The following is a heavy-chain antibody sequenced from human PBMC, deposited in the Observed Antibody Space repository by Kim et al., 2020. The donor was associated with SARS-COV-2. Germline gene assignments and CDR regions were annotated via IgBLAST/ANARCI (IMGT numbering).Heavy chain of an antibody. CDR3: VSAPPRFYP. V-gene: IGHV3-74*03. CDR2: IDTDGSAT. J-gene: IGHJ5*02. CDR1: GFTFSTSW. Sequence: GGSLRLSCAASGFTFSTSWMHWVRQAPGKGLVWLSYIDTDGSATKYADSVKGRFTISRDNAKNTLYLQMNSLRVEDTAFYYCVSAPPRFYPWGQGTPVTVSS.